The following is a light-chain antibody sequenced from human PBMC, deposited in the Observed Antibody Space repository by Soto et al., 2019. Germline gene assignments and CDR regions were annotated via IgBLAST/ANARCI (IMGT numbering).Light chain of an antibody. CDR3: QKYNSAPLT. CDR2: ATS. J-gene: IGKJ4*01. V-gene: IGKV1-27*01. Sequence: DVQMTQSPSSLSAFVGDRVTITCRASQGIAPYLAWFQQKPGKVPKLLIYATSTLQSGVPSRFSGSGSGTDFTLTINSLQPEDVETYYCQKYNSAPLTVGGGTKVEIK. CDR1: QGIAPY.